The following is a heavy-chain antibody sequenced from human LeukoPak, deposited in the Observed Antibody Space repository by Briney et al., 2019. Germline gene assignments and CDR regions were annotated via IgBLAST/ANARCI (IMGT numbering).Heavy chain of an antibody. CDR3: ASDRGYGMDV. J-gene: IGHJ6*02. V-gene: IGHV3-74*01. D-gene: IGHD3-10*01. CDR1: EFTFSSYW. CDR2: IQTDGSGT. Sequence: GGSLRLSCAASEFTFSSYWMHWVRQAPGKGLVWVSRIQTDGSGTTYADSVKGRFTISRDNAKNTLYLQMNSLRAEDTAVYFCASDRGYGMDVWGQGTTVTVSS.